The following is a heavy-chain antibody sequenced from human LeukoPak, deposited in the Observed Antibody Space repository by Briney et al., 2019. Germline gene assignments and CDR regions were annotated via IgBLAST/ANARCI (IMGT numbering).Heavy chain of an antibody. CDR3: AKDPATVTDAFDI. CDR1: GFTFSSYA. Sequence: GRSLRLSCAASGFTFSSYAMHWVRQAPGKGLEWVAVISYDGSNKYYADSVKGRFTISRDNSKNTLYLQMNSLRAEDTAVYYCAKDPATVTDAFDIWGQGTMVTVSS. J-gene: IGHJ3*02. D-gene: IGHD4-17*01. CDR2: ISYDGSNK. V-gene: IGHV3-30-3*02.